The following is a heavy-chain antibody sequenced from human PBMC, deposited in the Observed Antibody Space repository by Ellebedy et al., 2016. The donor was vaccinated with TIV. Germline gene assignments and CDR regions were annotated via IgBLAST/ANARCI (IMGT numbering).Heavy chain of an antibody. CDR2: INPSGGST. D-gene: IGHD2-2*01. V-gene: IGHV1-46*01. CDR1: GYTFTSYY. CDR3: ARGLVVVVPTHFYYYYYGMDV. J-gene: IGHJ6*02. Sequence: ASVKVSCKASGYTFTSYYMHWVRQAPGQGLEWMGIINPSGGSTSYAQKLQGRVTMTTDTSTSTAYMELRSLRSDDTAVYYCARGLVVVVPTHFYYYYYGMDVWGQGTTVTVSS.